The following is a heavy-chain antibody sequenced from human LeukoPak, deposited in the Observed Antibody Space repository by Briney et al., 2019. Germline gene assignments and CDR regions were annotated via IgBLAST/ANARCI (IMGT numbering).Heavy chain of an antibody. V-gene: IGHV3-23*01. CDR3: AKLWFGELGAVYFDY. CDR1: GFRLSNYA. D-gene: IGHD3-10*01. CDR2: IGGSGSST. Sequence: GGSLRLSCAASGFRLSNYAMSWVSQAPGKGLEWVSGIGGSGSSTYYADSVKGRFTISRDNSKNTLYLQMNSLRAEDTAVYYCAKLWFGELGAVYFDYWGQGTLVTVSS. J-gene: IGHJ4*02.